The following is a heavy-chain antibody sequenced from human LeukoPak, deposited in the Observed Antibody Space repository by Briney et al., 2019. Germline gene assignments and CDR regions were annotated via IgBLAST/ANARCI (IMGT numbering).Heavy chain of an antibody. CDR3: ARGPHYYASAPRYYGMDG. CDR2: INHSGST. Sequence: SETLSLTCAVYGGSFSGYYWSWIRQPPGKGLEWIGEINHSGSTNYNPSLKSRVTISVDTSKNQFSLKLSSVTAADTAVYYCARGPHYYASAPRYYGMDGCGQGTTVTVSS. J-gene: IGHJ6*02. CDR1: GGSFSGYY. V-gene: IGHV4-34*01. D-gene: IGHD3-22*01.